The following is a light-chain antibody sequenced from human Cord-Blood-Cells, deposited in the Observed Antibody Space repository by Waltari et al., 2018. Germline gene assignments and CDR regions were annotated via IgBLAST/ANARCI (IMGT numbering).Light chain of an antibody. CDR1: QSISSY. CDR3: QQSYSTPYT. J-gene: IGKJ2*01. Sequence: DIKMTQYPSSMSASVVDRVTITCRASQSISSYLNWYQQKPGKAPKLLIHAASSLQSGVPSRFSGSGSGTDFTLTISSLQPEDFATYYCQQSYSTPYTFGQGTKLEIK. V-gene: IGKV1-39*01. CDR2: AAS.